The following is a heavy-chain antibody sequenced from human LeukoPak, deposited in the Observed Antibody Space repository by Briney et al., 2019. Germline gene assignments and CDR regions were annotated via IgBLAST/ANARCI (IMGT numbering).Heavy chain of an antibody. J-gene: IGHJ5*02. CDR2: ISWNSGSI. Sequence: GRSLRLSCAASGFTFDDYAMHWVRQAPGKGLEWVSGISWNSGSIGYADSVKGRFTISRDNAKNSLYLQMNSLRAEDTALYYCARGIAAAGSNWFDPWGQGTLVTVSS. V-gene: IGHV3-9*01. CDR3: ARGIAAAGSNWFDP. CDR1: GFTFDDYA. D-gene: IGHD6-13*01.